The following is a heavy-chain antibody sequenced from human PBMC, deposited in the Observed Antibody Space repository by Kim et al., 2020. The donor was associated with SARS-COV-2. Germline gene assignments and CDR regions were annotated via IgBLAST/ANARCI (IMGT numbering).Heavy chain of an antibody. Sequence: GGSLRLSCAASGFTFSSYSMNWVRQAPGKGLEWVSSISSSSSYIYYADSVKGRFTISRDNAKNSLYLQMNSLRAEDTAVYYCARDDWSSSPLFDYWGQGTLVTVSS. J-gene: IGHJ4*02. V-gene: IGHV3-21*01. D-gene: IGHD6-6*01. CDR1: GFTFSSYS. CDR3: ARDDWSSSPLFDY. CDR2: ISSSSSYI.